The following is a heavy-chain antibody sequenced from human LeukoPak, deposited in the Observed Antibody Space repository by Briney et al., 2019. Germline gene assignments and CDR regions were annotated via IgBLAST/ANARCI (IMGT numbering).Heavy chain of an antibody. D-gene: IGHD6-13*01. J-gene: IGHJ5*02. CDR3: AKDRIAAAASSPKISWFDP. CDR1: GFTFSSYG. Sequence: GGSLRLSCAASGFTFSSYGMHWVRQAPGKGLEWVAAISYDGSNKYYADSVKGRFTISRDNSKNTLYLQMNSLRAEDTAVYYCAKDRIAAAASSPKISWFDPWGQGTLVTVSS. V-gene: IGHV3-30*18. CDR2: ISYDGSNK.